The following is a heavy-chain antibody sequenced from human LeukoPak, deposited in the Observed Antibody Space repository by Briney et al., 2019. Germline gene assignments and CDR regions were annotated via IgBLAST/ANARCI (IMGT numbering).Heavy chain of an antibody. D-gene: IGHD3-10*01. CDR2: IYYSGST. CDR3: ARVYTYGSGSLRWFDP. V-gene: IGHV4-59*01. Sequence: SETLSLTCTVSGGSIRNYYWNWIRQPPGKGLEWLGYIYYSGSTNYNPSLKSRVTISVDTSKNQFSLKLTSVTAADTAVYYCARVYTYGSGSLRWFDPWGQGTLVTVSP. CDR1: GGSIRNYY. J-gene: IGHJ5*02.